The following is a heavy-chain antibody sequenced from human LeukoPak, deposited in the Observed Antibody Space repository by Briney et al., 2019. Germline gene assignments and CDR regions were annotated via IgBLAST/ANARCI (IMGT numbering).Heavy chain of an antibody. CDR1: GGSISSYY. J-gene: IGHJ3*02. V-gene: IGHV4-59*01. Sequence: SETLSLTCTVSGGSISSYYWSWIRQPPGKGLEWIGYIYYSGSTNYNPSLKSRVTISVDTSKNQFSLKLSSVTAADTAVYYCASPYDTSGDAFDIWGQGTMVTVSS. CDR3: ASPYDTSGDAFDI. D-gene: IGHD3-22*01. CDR2: IYYSGST.